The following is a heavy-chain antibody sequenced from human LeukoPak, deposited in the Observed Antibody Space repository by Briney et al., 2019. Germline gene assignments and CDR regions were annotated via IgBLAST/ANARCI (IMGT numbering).Heavy chain of an antibody. J-gene: IGHJ4*02. CDR3: AKEYSVRNQFDH. D-gene: IGHD1-14*01. Sequence: PGGSLRLSCEASGFTFSSYWMSWVRQAPGKGLEWVSVISGSGGNTYYADSVKGRFTISRDNSKNTLYLQMNSLRAEDTAVYYCAKEYSVRNQFDHWGQGTLVAVSS. CDR2: ISGSGGNT. CDR1: GFTFSSYW. V-gene: IGHV3-23*01.